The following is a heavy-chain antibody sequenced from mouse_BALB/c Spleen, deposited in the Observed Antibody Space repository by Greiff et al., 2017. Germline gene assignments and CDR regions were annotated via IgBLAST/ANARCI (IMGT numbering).Heavy chain of an antibody. CDR1: GFTFSDYY. CDR2: ISDGGSYT. CDR3: ARDGLRRDAWFAY. J-gene: IGHJ3*01. D-gene: IGHD2-4*01. V-gene: IGHV5-4*02. Sequence: EVKVVESGGGLVKPGGSLKLSCAASGFTFSDYYMYWVRQTPEKRLEWVATISDGGSYTYYPDSVKGRFTISRDNAKNNLYLQMSSLKSEDTAMYYCARDGLRRDAWFAYWGQGTLVTVSA.